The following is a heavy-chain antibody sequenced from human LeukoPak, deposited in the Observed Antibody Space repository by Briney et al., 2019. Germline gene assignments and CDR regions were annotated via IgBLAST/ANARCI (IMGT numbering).Heavy chain of an antibody. D-gene: IGHD3-22*01. Sequence: GGSLRLSCAVSGFTFRSYWMSWVRQAPGKGLEWVANIKEDGSERYYVDSVKGRFTISRDNAKNSLYLQMNSLRAEDTAVYYCASHRDYYDSSGLCAFDYWGQGTLATVSS. V-gene: IGHV3-7*01. CDR1: GFTFRSYW. CDR2: IKEDGSER. CDR3: ASHRDYYDSSGLCAFDY. J-gene: IGHJ4*02.